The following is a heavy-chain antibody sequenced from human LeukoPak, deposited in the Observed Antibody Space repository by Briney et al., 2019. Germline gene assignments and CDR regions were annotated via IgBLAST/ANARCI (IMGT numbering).Heavy chain of an antibody. J-gene: IGHJ4*02. CDR1: GFTFSSYA. Sequence: GGSLRLSCAASGFTFSSYAMSWVRQAPGKGLEWVSALSDSGGSTYYADSVQGRFTISRDTAKNSLYLQMNNLRDEDTAVYYCTRDPEALDYWGQGTLVTVSS. CDR3: TRDPEALDY. CDR2: LSDSGGST. V-gene: IGHV3-23*01.